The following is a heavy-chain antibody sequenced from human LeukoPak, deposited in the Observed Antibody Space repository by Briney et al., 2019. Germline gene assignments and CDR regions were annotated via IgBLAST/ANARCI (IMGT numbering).Heavy chain of an antibody. CDR2: INRSGST. CDR3: ARGPSSWYYYYYMDV. CDR1: GGSFSGYY. Sequence: SETLSLTCAVYGGSFSGYYWSWIRQPPGKGLEWIGEINRSGSTNYNPPLKSRVTISVDTSKNQFSLKLSSVTAAGTAVYYCARGPSSWYYYYYMDVWGKGTTVTVSS. D-gene: IGHD6-13*01. J-gene: IGHJ6*03. V-gene: IGHV4-34*01.